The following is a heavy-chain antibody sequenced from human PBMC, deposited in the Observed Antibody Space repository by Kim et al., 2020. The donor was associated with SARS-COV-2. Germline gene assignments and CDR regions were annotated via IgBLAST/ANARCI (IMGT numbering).Heavy chain of an antibody. Sequence: ADAVKGRFTISRDNAKNSLYLQMISLRAEDTAVYYCARDPGIAAAGAFGYWGQGTLVTVSS. CDR3: ARDPGIAAAGAFGY. V-gene: IGHV3-48*03. J-gene: IGHJ4*02. D-gene: IGHD6-13*01.